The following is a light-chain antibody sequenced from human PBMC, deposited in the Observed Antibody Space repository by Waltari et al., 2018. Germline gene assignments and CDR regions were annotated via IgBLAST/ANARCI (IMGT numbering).Light chain of an antibody. CDR1: QSLLHSNGYNY. CDR3: QQPPGT. J-gene: IGKJ4*01. Sequence: DIVMTQSPLSLPVTPGEPASISCRSSQSLLHSNGYNYLDWYLQKPGQSPQLLIYLGSNRASGVPDRFSGSGSGTEFTLTISSLQPEDLATYYCQQPPGTFGGGTKVEIK. V-gene: IGKV2-28*01. CDR2: LGS.